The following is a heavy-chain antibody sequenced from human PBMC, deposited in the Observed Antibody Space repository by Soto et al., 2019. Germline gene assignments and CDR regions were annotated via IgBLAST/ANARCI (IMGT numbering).Heavy chain of an antibody. D-gene: IGHD6-13*01. J-gene: IGHJ5*02. CDR1: GGSISSGDYY. CDR2: IYYGGST. V-gene: IGHV4-31*03. Sequence: SETLSLTFTVSGGSISSGDYYWSWIRQHPGKGLEWILYIYYGGSTNYNPSLKSRVTMSVDTTKNQFSLKLTSVTAADKAVYYCERARRYTSSWYWFDPWGQGTLVTVYS. CDR3: ERARRYTSSWYWFDP.